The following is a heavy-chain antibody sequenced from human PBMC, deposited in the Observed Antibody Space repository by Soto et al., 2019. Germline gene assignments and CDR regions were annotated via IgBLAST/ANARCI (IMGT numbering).Heavy chain of an antibody. CDR1: GFTFSSYA. CDR2: ISYDGSNK. Sequence: PGGSLRLSCAASGFTFSSYAMHWVRQAPGKGLEWVAVISYDGSNKYYADSVKGRFTISRDNPKNTLYLQMNSLRAEDTAVYYCARDPYPLGQGTLVTVSS. CDR3: ARDPYP. J-gene: IGHJ5*02. V-gene: IGHV3-30-3*01.